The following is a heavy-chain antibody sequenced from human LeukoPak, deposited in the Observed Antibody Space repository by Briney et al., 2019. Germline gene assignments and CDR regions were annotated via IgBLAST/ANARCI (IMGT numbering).Heavy chain of an antibody. J-gene: IGHJ6*02. Sequence: GASVKVSCKASGYTFTSYDINWVRQATGQGLEWMGWMNPNSGNTGYAQKFQGRVTMTRNTSISTAYMELSSLRSEDTAVYYCASSRGPHYYYGMDVWGQGTTVTVSS. D-gene: IGHD6-25*01. CDR3: ASSRGPHYYYGMDV. V-gene: IGHV1-8*01. CDR2: MNPNSGNT. CDR1: GYTFTSYD.